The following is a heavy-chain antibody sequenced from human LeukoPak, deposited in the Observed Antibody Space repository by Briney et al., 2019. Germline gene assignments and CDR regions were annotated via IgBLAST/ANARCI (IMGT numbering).Heavy chain of an antibody. CDR2: INSDGSIT. Sequence: HSGRSLRLSCAASGFTFTTYWMHWVRQAPGKGLVWVSHINSDGSITSYADSVKGRFTISRDNAKNTLYLQMNSLRAEDTAVYYCARDAVDTANAVWGQGTTVTVSS. J-gene: IGHJ6*02. V-gene: IGHV3-74*01. D-gene: IGHD5-18*01. CDR1: GFTFTTYW. CDR3: ARDAVDTANAV.